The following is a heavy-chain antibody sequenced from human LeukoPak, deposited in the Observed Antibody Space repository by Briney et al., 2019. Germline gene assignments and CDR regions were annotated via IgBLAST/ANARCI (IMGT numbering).Heavy chain of an antibody. CDR3: AREIGSTVTTAY. J-gene: IGHJ4*02. CDR1: GGSLSGYY. Sequence: SETLSLTCAVYGGSLSGYYWSWIRQPPGKGLEWIGEINHSGSTNYNPSLKSRVTISVDTSKNQFSLKLSSVTAADTAVYYCAREIGSTVTTAYWGQGTLVTVSS. D-gene: IGHD4-17*01. CDR2: INHSGST. V-gene: IGHV4-34*01.